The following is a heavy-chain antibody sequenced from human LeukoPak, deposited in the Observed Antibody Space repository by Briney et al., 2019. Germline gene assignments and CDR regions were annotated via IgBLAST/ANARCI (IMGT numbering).Heavy chain of an antibody. CDR3: ARDPLRSSWSTYNNAMDV. J-gene: IGHJ6*02. Sequence: ASVKVSCKASGYSFTSYAINWGRQAPGQGLEWMGWISAYNGNTQYSQKVQGRVTMTTDASTSTAYMELVSLTSDDTAVYYCARDPLRSSWSTYNNAMDVWGQGTTVTVS. V-gene: IGHV1-18*04. D-gene: IGHD6-13*01. CDR2: ISAYNGNT. CDR1: GYSFTSYA.